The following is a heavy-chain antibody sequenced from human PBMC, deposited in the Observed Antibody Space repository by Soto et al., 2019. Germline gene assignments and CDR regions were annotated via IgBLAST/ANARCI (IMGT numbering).Heavy chain of an antibody. V-gene: IGHV3-7*01. CDR2: IKQDGSEK. CDR3: ASAPISGWYWGEDY. CDR1: GFTFSSYW. J-gene: IGHJ4*02. Sequence: GGSLRLSCAASGFTFSSYWMSWVRQAPGKGLEWVANIKQDGSEKYYVDSVKGRFTNSRDNAKNSLYLQMNSLRAEDTAVYYCASAPISGWYWGEDYWGQGTLVTVSS. D-gene: IGHD6-19*01.